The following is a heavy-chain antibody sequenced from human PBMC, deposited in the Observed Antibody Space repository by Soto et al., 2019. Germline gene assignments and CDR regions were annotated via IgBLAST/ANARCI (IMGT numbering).Heavy chain of an antibody. CDR3: ARDDSFLGAPFHY. D-gene: IGHD3-16*01. CDR2: IYAAGAT. V-gene: IGHV3-53*02. CDR1: GFTVSSSS. J-gene: IGHJ4*02. Sequence: EVELVETGGGLIQPGGSLRLSCADSGFTVSSSSMSWVRQAPGKGLEWVSLIYAAGATYYGDSVKGRFTISRDTSKNTLSLQMTSLRADDTAAYYCARDDSFLGAPFHYWGQGTLVTVTS.